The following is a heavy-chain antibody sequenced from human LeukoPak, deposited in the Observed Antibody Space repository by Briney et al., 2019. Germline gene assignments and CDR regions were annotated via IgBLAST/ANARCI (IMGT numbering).Heavy chain of an antibody. CDR2: IYSGGST. CDR3: AATMARGVIYEYYYYMDV. V-gene: IGHV3-53*01. Sequence: PGGSLRLSCAASGLTVSSNYMSWVRQAPGKGLEGASVIYSGGSTYYADYVKGRFTISRDNSKNTLYLQMNSLRAEDTAVYYCAATMARGVIYEYYYYMDVWGKGTTVTVSS. D-gene: IGHD3-10*01. CDR1: GLTVSSNY. J-gene: IGHJ6*03.